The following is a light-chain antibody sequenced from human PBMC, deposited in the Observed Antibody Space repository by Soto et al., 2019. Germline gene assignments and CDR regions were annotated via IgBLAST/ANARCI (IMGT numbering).Light chain of an antibody. CDR1: SSNIGAGYD. J-gene: IGLJ3*02. V-gene: IGLV1-40*01. CDR3: QSYDSSPNWV. Sequence: QSVLTQPPSVSGAPGQRVTISCTGSSSNIGAGYDVHWYQQLPGTAPKLLIYGNSNRPSGVPDRFSGSKSGTSASLAITGRQAEDEADYYCQSYDSSPNWVFGGGTKLTVL. CDR2: GNS.